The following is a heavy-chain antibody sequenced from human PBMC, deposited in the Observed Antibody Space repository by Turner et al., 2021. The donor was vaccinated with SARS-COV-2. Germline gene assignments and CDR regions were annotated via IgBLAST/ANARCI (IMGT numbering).Heavy chain of an antibody. V-gene: IGHV3-13*01. CDR3: SRDTQLVGGDYYGMDV. CDR1: GFTFSSYD. CDR2: IGAAGDT. J-gene: IGHJ6*04. Sequence: VKLVESGGGSVQPGGSLRLSCAASGFTFSSYDMPWVRQPTGKGLEWVSAIGAAGDTYYPGSVKGRFTISRENAKNSLYLQMNSLRAGDTAVYYCSRDTQLVGGDYYGMDVWGKGTTVTVSS. D-gene: IGHD6-6*01.